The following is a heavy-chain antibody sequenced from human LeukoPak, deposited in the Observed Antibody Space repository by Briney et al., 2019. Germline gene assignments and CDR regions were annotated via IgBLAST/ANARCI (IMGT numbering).Heavy chain of an antibody. CDR3: ARVLRYCSGGNCYSGGLGYMDV. D-gene: IGHD2-15*01. CDR1: GGSISSGSYY. CDR2: ISRSGSTK. J-gene: IGHJ6*03. Sequence: PSETLSLTCIVSGGSISSGSYYWSWIRQAPGKGLEWVSSISRSGSTKYYADSVKGRFTISRDNAKNSLFLQMNSLRAEDTAVYYYARVLRYCSGGNCYSGGLGYMDVWGKGTTVTISS. V-gene: IGHV3-11*01.